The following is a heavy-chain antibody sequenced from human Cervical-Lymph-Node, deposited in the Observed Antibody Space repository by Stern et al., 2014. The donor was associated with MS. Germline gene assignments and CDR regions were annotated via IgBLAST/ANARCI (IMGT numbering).Heavy chain of an antibody. D-gene: IGHD2-21*02. CDR2: ISDTGTT. CDR1: GGAVSDYY. Sequence: QLQLXXXGPGLVKPSETLSLTCTVSGGAVSDYYWTWIRQRPGKGLEWIGYISDTGTTNYNPSLHRRVTXXLDTSXNQXXXXXXXVTAAXXXXXXXARDPSTXAXXXXXXXWG. J-gene: IGHJ2*01. CDR3: ARDPSTXAXXXXXXX. V-gene: IGHV4-59*02.